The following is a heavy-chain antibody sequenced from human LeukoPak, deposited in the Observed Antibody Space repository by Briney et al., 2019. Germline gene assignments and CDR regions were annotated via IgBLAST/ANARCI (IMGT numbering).Heavy chain of an antibody. J-gene: IGHJ4*02. V-gene: IGHV4-59*01. D-gene: IGHD3-22*01. Sequence: PSETLSLTCTVSGGSIRSYYWSWIRQPPGKGLEWIGYIYYSGNTNYNPSLKSRVTMSVDTSKNQFSLKMSSVTAADTAVYYCARRGDDSSGYYPYWGQGTLVTVSS. CDR2: IYYSGNT. CDR3: ARRGDDSSGYYPY. CDR1: GGSIRSYY.